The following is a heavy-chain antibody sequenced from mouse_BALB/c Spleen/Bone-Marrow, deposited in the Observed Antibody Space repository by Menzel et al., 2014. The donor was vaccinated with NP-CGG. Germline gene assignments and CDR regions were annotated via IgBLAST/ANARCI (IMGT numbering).Heavy chain of an antibody. CDR2: IDPANGNT. V-gene: IGHV14-3*02. D-gene: IGHD3-1*01. Sequence: EVKLMESGAELVKPGASVKLSCTASGFNIKDTYMHWVKQRPEQGLEWIGGIDPANGNTKYDPKFQGKATITADTSSNTAYLQLSSLTSEDTAVYYCARRAARATGFAYWGQGTLVTVSA. CDR3: ARRAARATGFAY. J-gene: IGHJ3*01. CDR1: GFNIKDTY.